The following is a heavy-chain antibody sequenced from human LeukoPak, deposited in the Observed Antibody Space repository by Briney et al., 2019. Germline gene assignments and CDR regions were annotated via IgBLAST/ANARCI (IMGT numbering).Heavy chain of an antibody. J-gene: IGHJ4*02. CDR3: ASPSGAVDTAMSFDY. CDR2: IYYSGST. V-gene: IGHV4-59*01. CDR1: GGSISSYY. Sequence: SETLSLTCTVSGGSISSYYWSWIRQPPGKGLEWIGYIYYSGSTNYNPSLKSRVTIPVDTSKNQFSLKLSSVTAADTAVYYCASPSGAVDTAMSFDYWGQGTLVTVSS. D-gene: IGHD5-18*01.